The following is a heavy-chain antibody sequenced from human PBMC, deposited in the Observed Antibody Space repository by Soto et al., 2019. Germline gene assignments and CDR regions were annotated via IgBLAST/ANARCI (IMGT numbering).Heavy chain of an antibody. D-gene: IGHD2-15*01. CDR3: ARGWKVVVAATGDYYYYGMDV. CDR1: GFTFSSYG. J-gene: IGHJ6*02. Sequence: GGSLRLSCAASGFTFSSYGMHWVRQAPGKGLEWVAVIWYDGSNKYYADSVKGRFTISRDNSKNTLYLQMNSLRAEDTAVYYCARGWKVVVAATGDYYYYGMDVWGQGTTVTVSS. V-gene: IGHV3-33*01. CDR2: IWYDGSNK.